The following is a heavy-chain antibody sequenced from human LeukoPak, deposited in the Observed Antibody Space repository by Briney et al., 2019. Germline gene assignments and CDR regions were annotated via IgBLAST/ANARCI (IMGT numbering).Heavy chain of an antibody. D-gene: IGHD1-26*01. J-gene: IGHJ4*02. V-gene: IGHV3-7*01. CDR2: IKQDGSEK. CDR1: GFTFSDHW. CDR3: ARDRWEWLDSKELSVWVY. Sequence: PGGSLRLSCAASGFTFSDHWMSWVRQAPGKGLEWVANIKQDGSEKYYVDSVKGRFTISRDNAKNSLYLQMNSLRAEDTAVYYCARDRWEWLDSKELSVWVYWGQGTLVTVSS.